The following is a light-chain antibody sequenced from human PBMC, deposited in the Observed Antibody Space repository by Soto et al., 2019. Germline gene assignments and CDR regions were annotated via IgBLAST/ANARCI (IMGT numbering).Light chain of an antibody. J-gene: IGKJ3*01. CDR2: GAS. CDR3: QQYGTSPFT. V-gene: IGKV3-20*01. Sequence: VLTQSPDTLSLSPGERATLPCRASERISSNFLAWYQQRPGQAPRLLIYGASTRASGIPDRFSGSGSGTDFALTISRLEPEDFAVFYCQQYGTSPFTFGPGTTVEIK. CDR1: ERISSNF.